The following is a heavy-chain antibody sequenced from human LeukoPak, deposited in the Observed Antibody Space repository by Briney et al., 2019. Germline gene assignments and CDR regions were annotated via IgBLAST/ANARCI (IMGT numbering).Heavy chain of an antibody. V-gene: IGHV4-31*03. J-gene: IGHJ1*01. CDR2: IYYSGST. Sequence: SETLSLTCTVSGGSISSGGYYWSWIRQHPGKGLEWIGYIYYSGSTYYNPSLKSRVTISVDTSKNQFSPKLSSVTAADTAVYYCASLPDTYFQHWGQGTLVTVSS. CDR3: ASLPDTYFQH. CDR1: GGSISSGGYY.